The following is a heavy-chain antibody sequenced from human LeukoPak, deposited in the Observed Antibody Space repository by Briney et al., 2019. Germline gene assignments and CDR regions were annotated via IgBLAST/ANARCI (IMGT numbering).Heavy chain of an antibody. D-gene: IGHD3-22*01. Sequence: GGSLRLSCAASGFTFSSYSMNWVRQAPGKGLEWVSSISSSSAYIYYADSVKGRFTISRDNAKNSLYLQMNSLRAEDTGIYYCATHSSGYPFDYWGQGTLVTVSS. CDR3: ATHSSGYPFDY. J-gene: IGHJ4*02. V-gene: IGHV3-21*01. CDR2: ISSSSAYI. CDR1: GFTFSSYS.